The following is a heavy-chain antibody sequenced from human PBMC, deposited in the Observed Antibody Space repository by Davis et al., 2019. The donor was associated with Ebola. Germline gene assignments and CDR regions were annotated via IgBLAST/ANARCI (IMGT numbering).Heavy chain of an antibody. CDR2: ISHSGST. D-gene: IGHD6-19*01. V-gene: IGHV4-34*01. J-gene: IGHJ4*02. Sequence: MPSETLSLTCAVYAGSFSDYYWNWIRQPPGKGLEWIGEISHSGSTNYNPSLKSRVTISVDTSKNQFSLKLSSVTAADTAVYYCARDSSGWYPYYFDYWGQGTLVTVSS. CDR3: ARDSSGWYPYYFDY. CDR1: AGSFSDYY.